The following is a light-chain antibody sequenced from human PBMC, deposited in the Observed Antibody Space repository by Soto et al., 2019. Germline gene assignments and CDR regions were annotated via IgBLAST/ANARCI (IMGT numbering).Light chain of an antibody. CDR3: QQSLNLPPT. V-gene: IGKV1-33*01. Sequence: DLQMTQSPSSLSASVGDRVTITCQASQDIDNYLSWYQKKPGEAPKLLIYDASNLQTGVPPRFSGSGSGTDFTFTISSLQPEDIATYYCQQSLNLPPTFGQGTKVEIK. CDR2: DAS. J-gene: IGKJ1*01. CDR1: QDIDNY.